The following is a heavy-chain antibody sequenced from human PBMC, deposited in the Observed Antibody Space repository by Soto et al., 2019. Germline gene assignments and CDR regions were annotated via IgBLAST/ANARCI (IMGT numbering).Heavy chain of an antibody. V-gene: IGHV3-15*07. J-gene: IGHJ4*02. Sequence: SVSNAWMNWVRQAPGKGREWVGRIKRKTDGGTSDYAAPVKGRFTLSRDDSKNTLFLQMNSLETEDTAVYYCATSGVSGTELNYWGQGTLVTVSS. CDR1: SVSNAW. CDR2: IKRKTDGGTS. CDR3: ATSGVSGTELNY. D-gene: IGHD1-26*01.